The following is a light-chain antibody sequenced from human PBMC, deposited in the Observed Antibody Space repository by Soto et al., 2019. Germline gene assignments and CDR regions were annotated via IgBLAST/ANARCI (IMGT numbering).Light chain of an antibody. J-gene: IGLJ1*01. CDR3: SSYTSSSTFYV. Sequence: QSALTQPASVSGSPGQSITISCTGTSSDVGDYKYVSWYQQHPGKAPKLMIYDVSNRPSGVSNRFSGSKTGNTASLTISGLQAEDEADYYCSSYTSSSTFYVFGTGTKVTVL. CDR2: DVS. V-gene: IGLV2-14*01. CDR1: SSDVGDYKY.